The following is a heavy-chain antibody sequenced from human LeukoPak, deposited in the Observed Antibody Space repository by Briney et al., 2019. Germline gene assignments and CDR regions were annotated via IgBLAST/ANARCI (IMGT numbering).Heavy chain of an antibody. Sequence: TSQTLSLTCTVSGGSISSGSYYWSWIRQPPGKGLEWIGYISDTGSTNYNPSLKSRVTMSADTSKNQLSLKLSSVTAADTAVYYCARHLYNDFWSGLDYWGQGTLVTVSS. D-gene: IGHD3-3*01. J-gene: IGHJ4*02. CDR2: ISDTGST. CDR1: GGSISSGSYY. CDR3: ARHLYNDFWSGLDY. V-gene: IGHV4-61*09.